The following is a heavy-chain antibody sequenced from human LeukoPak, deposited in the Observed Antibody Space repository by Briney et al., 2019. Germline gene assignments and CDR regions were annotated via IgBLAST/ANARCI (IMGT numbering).Heavy chain of an antibody. CDR1: SGYS. CDR2: ISSASSTI. D-gene: IGHD5-18*01. CDR3: AREGVGYGYFGYMDV. V-gene: IGHV3-48*04. Sequence: GGSLRLSCTASSGYSMNWDRPAPGKGLGWGAYISSASSTIYYADSVEWRFTISRDNAQNSLNLQMNSLSAEDTAVYYCAREGVGYGYFGYMDVWGKGTTVTVSS. J-gene: IGHJ6*03.